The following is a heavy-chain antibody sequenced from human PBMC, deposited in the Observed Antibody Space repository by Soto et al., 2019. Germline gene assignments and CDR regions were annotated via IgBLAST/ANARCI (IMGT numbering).Heavy chain of an antibody. CDR1: GFTFSSYA. V-gene: IGHV3-23*01. J-gene: IGHJ2*01. CDR2: ISGSGGST. Sequence: EVQLLESGGGLVQPGGSLRLSCAASGFTFSSYAMSWVRQAPGKGREWVSAISGSGGSTYYADSVKGRFTISRDNSKNTLYLQMNSLRAEDTAVYYCAKDRIIAAAGTRGGFDLWGRGTLVTVSS. D-gene: IGHD6-13*01. CDR3: AKDRIIAAAGTRGGFDL.